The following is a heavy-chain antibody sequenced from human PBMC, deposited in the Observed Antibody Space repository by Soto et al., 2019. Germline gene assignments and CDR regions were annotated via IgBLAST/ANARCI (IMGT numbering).Heavy chain of an antibody. D-gene: IGHD2-15*01. V-gene: IGHV1-69*06. Sequence: SVKVSCKASGGTFSSYAISWVRQAPGQGLEWMGGIIPISGTANYAQKFQGRVTITADKSTSTAYMELSSLRSEDTAVYYCARDAEVVVVAATTLQWFDPWGQGTLVTVSS. J-gene: IGHJ5*02. CDR3: ARDAEVVVVAATTLQWFDP. CDR1: GGTFSSYA. CDR2: IIPISGTA.